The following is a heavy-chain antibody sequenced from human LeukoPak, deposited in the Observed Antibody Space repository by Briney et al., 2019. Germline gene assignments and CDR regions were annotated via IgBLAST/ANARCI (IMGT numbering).Heavy chain of an antibody. V-gene: IGHV3-23*01. CDR1: GFTFNSYG. CDR3: AELGITMIGGV. CDR2: ISGSGDTT. Sequence: PGGSLRLSCAASGFTFNSYGMTWVRQAPGKGLEWVAGISGSGDTTYYADFMKGRFTISRDNFKNTVYLQINTLRADDTAVYYCAELGITMIGGVWGKGTTVTISS. J-gene: IGHJ6*04. D-gene: IGHD3-10*02.